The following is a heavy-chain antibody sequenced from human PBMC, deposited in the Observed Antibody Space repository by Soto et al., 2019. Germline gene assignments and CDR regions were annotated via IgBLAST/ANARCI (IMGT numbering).Heavy chain of an antibody. Sequence: SETLSLTCTVSGGSINGYYWSWIRQPPGKGLEWIGYIHYTGGTYYNPSLKSRVTISVDTSKNQFSLNLNSVTAADTAAYFCARHRVGGSSYNFDYWGQGTLVTVSS. CDR2: IHYTGGT. CDR3: ARHRVGGSSYNFDY. CDR1: GGSINGYY. J-gene: IGHJ4*02. D-gene: IGHD2-15*01. V-gene: IGHV4-59*08.